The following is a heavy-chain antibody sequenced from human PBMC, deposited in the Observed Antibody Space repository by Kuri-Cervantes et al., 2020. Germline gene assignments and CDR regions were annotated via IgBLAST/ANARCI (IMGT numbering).Heavy chain of an antibody. CDR2: ISAYNGNT. D-gene: IGHD3-10*01. J-gene: IGHJ4*02. V-gene: IGHV1-18*04. Sequence: ASVKVSCKASGYTFTGYYMHWVRQAPGQGLEWMGWISAYNGNTNYAQKLQGRVTMTTDTSTSTAYMELRSLRSDDTAVYYCARSKPFGESYFDNWGQGTLVTVSS. CDR1: GYTFTGYY. CDR3: ARSKPFGESYFDN.